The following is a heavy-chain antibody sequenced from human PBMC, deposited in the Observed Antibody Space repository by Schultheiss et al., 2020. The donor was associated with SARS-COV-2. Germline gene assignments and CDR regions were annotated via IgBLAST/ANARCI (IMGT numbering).Heavy chain of an antibody. CDR2: IYHSGST. V-gene: IGHV4-38-2*02. Sequence: SETLSLTCTVSGGSISSGYYWGWIRQPPGKGLEWVASIYHSGSTNYNPSLKSRVTISVDKSKNQFSLKLSSVTAADTAVYYCALGYCSGGSCYSFDPWGQGTLVTVSS. CDR1: GGSISSGYY. D-gene: IGHD2-15*01. J-gene: IGHJ5*02. CDR3: ALGYCSGGSCYSFDP.